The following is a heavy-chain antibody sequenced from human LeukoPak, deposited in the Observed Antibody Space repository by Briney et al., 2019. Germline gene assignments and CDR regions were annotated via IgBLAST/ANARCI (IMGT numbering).Heavy chain of an antibody. Sequence: SETLSLTCAVYGGSFSGYYWGWIRQPPGKGLEWIGEINHSGSTNYNPSLKSRVTISVDTSKNQFSLKLSSVTAADTAVYYCARGSPFTMVRGVIIAEYFDYWGQGTLVTVSS. CDR3: ARGSPFTMVRGVIIAEYFDY. J-gene: IGHJ4*02. D-gene: IGHD3-10*01. CDR1: GGSFSGYY. V-gene: IGHV4-34*01. CDR2: INHSGST.